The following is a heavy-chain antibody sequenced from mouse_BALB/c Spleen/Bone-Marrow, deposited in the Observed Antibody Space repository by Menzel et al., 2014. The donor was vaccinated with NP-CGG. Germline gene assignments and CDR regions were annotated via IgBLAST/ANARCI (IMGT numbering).Heavy chain of an antibody. J-gene: IGHJ4*01. Sequence: GAELVKPGASVKMSCKASGYTFTSYWMHWVKQRPGQGLEWIGVIDPSDSYTSCNQKFKGKATLTVDTSSSTAYMQLSSLTSEDSAVYYCTRWGTTVVAYYAMDYWGQGTSVTVSS. D-gene: IGHD1-1*01. CDR2: IDPSDSYT. V-gene: IGHV1S127*01. CDR1: GYTFTSYW. CDR3: TRWGTTVVAYYAMDY.